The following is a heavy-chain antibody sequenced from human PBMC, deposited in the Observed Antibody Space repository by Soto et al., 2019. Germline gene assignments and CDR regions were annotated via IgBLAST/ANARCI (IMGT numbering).Heavy chain of an antibody. J-gene: IGHJ4*02. D-gene: IGHD6-13*01. CDR2: ISGSGGST. CDR3: AKSLRSSSSRYYFDY. Sequence: PGGSLRLSCVASGSTFSDFAMSWVRQAPGKGLEWGSSISGSGGSTYYADSVKGRFTISRHNSKNTLYLQMNSLRAEDTAVYYCAKSLRSSSSRYYFDYWGQGTLVTVSS. V-gene: IGHV3-23*01. CDR1: GSTFSDFA.